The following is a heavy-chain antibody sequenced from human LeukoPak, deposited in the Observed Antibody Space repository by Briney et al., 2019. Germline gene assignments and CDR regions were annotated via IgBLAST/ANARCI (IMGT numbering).Heavy chain of an antibody. CDR3: ARFGLAAAAGTGY. V-gene: IGHV1-69*02. D-gene: IGHD6-13*01. CDR1: GYTFTGYY. J-gene: IGHJ4*02. CDR2: IIPILGIA. Sequence: SVKVSCKASGYTFTGYYMHWVRQAPGQGLEWMGRIIPILGIANYAQKFQGRVTITADKSTSTAYMELSSLRSEDTAVYYCARFGLAAAAGTGYWGQGTLVTVSS.